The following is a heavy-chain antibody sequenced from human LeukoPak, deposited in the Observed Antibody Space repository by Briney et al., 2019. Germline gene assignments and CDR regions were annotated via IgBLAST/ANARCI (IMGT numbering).Heavy chain of an antibody. CDR1: GFTFSSYT. J-gene: IGHJ4*02. D-gene: IGHD6-13*01. CDR2: IDGSGGST. V-gene: IGHV3-23*01. Sequence: GGSLRLSCAASGFTFSSYTMSWVRQAPGKGLEWVSAIDGSGGSTYYADSVKGRFTISRDNSKNTLSLQMNSLRAEDTAVYYCAKDTSRYHNWGRGTLVTVSS. CDR3: AKDTSRYHN.